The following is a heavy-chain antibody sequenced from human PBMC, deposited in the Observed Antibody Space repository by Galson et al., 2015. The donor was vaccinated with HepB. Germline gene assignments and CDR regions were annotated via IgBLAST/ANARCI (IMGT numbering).Heavy chain of an antibody. J-gene: IGHJ4*02. V-gene: IGHV1-46*01. Sequence: SVKVSCKASGYTFTSYYMHWVRQAPGQGLEWMGIINPSGGSTSYAQKFQGRVTMTRDTSTSTVYMELSSLRSEDTAVYYCARGGNYYDSSGYYGDTYYFDYWGQGTLVTVSS. D-gene: IGHD3-22*01. CDR3: ARGGNYYDSSGYYGDTYYFDY. CDR2: INPSGGST. CDR1: GYTFTSYY.